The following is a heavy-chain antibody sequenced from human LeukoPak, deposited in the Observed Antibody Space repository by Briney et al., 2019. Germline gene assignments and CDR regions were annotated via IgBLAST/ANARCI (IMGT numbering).Heavy chain of an antibody. CDR3: AKSVRIVVVPAATPPLDY. D-gene: IGHD2-2*01. J-gene: IGHJ4*02. V-gene: IGHV3-23*01. CDR1: GFTFSSYA. CDR2: IIGSGGST. Sequence: GGSLRLSCAASGFTFSSYAMSWVRQAPGKGLEWVSAIIGSGGSTYYADSVKGRFTISRDNSKNTLYLQMNSLRAEDTAVYYCAKSVRIVVVPAATPPLDYWGQGTLVTVSS.